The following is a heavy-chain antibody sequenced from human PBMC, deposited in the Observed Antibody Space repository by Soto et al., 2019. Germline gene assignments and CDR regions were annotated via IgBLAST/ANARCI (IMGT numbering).Heavy chain of an antibody. CDR1: GGSISRPGYY. CDR3: ARLRRDGSGFPDL. D-gene: IGHD3-22*01. J-gene: IGHJ5*02. CDR2: ISYSGNS. Sequence: QMQLQESGPGLVKPSQTLSLICSVSGGSISRPGYYWAWIRQHPARGLEWIGSISYSGNSNHNRSLQSRLIRAVDTSQNWFSLRINSVAAADTAVYYCARLRRDGSGFPDLWGQGARVTVSS. V-gene: IGHV4-31*03.